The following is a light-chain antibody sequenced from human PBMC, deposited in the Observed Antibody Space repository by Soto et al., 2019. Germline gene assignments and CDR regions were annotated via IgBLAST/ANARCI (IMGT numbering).Light chain of an antibody. CDR3: ASYSSGTIRV. J-gene: IGLJ6*01. V-gene: IGLV2-14*01. CDR2: EVN. Sequence: QSALTQPASVSGSPGQSVTISCTGPRSDIGDSNFISWYQHSPGKAPILLIYEVNNRPSGVSRRFSGSKAGYTASLTSCGLLDDDAADYFGASYSSGTIRVFGSGTKLTVL. CDR1: RSDIGDSNF.